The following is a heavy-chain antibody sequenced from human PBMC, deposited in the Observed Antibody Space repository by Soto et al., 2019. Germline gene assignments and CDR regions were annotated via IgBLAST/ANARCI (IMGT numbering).Heavy chain of an antibody. CDR2: IIPIFGTA. D-gene: IGHD3-22*01. Sequence: GASVKVSCKASGGTISSYAISRVRQAPGQGLEWMGGIIPIFGTANYAQKFQGRVTITADESTSTAYMELSSLRSEDTAVYYCASTKYYYDSSGYGAFDIWGQGTMVTVS. V-gene: IGHV1-69*13. J-gene: IGHJ3*02. CDR1: GGTISSYA. CDR3: ASTKYYYDSSGYGAFDI.